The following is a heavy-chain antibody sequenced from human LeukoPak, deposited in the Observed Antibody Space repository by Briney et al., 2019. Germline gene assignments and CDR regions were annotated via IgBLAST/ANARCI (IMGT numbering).Heavy chain of an antibody. Sequence: SEALSLTCTVSGGSISSSSYYWGWIRQPPGKGLEWIGSIYYSGSTYYNPSLKSRVTISVDTSKNQFSLKLSSVTAADTAVYYCARDYGSGYDSLFHFDYWGQGTLVTVSS. CDR2: IYYSGST. D-gene: IGHD5-12*01. V-gene: IGHV4-39*07. J-gene: IGHJ4*02. CDR3: ARDYGSGYDSLFHFDY. CDR1: GGSISSSSYY.